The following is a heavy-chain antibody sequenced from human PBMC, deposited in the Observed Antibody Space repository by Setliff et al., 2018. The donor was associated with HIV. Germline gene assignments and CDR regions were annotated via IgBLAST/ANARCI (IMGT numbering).Heavy chain of an antibody. J-gene: IGHJ4*02. CDR2: IHHSGSS. Sequence: SETLSLTCSVSDYAFTAGYLWGWFRQPPGKGLEWIASIHHSGSSYYMPSLRSRVTISIDTSKEWFSLQLTSVTRADTATYYCVRGGGEHYDFLSGHYTPWGDFWGQGTLVTVSS. CDR3: VRGGGEHYDFLSGHYTPWGDF. CDR1: DYAFTAGYL. V-gene: IGHV4-38-2*02. D-gene: IGHD3-3*01.